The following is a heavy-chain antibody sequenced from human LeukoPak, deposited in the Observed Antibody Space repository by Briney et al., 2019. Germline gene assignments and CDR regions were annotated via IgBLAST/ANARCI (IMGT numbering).Heavy chain of an antibody. J-gene: IGHJ4*02. D-gene: IGHD2-21*02. V-gene: IGHV1-2*02. CDR3: ARASAYCGGDCYSGFFDY. CDR1: GYTFTGYY. Sequence: ASVPVSFTASGYTFTGYYMHWVRQAAGQGREWMGLINPNSCGTNYAQKFQGRDTMTRDTSISTAYMELSRLRSDDTAVYYCARASAYCGGDCYSGFFDYWGQGTLVTVSS. CDR2: INPNSCGT.